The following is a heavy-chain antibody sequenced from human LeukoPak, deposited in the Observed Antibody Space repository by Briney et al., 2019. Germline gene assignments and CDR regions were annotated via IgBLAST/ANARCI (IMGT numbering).Heavy chain of an antibody. V-gene: IGHV3-53*01. Sequence: PGGSLRLSCTVSGFTVSSNSMSWVRRAPGKGLEWVPFIYSDNTHYSDSVKGRFTISRDNSKNTLYLQMNSLRAEDTAVYYCARRAGAYSHPYDYWGQGTPVTVSS. J-gene: IGHJ4*02. CDR3: ARRAGAYSHPYDY. D-gene: IGHD4/OR15-4a*01. CDR2: IYSDNT. CDR1: GFTVSSNS.